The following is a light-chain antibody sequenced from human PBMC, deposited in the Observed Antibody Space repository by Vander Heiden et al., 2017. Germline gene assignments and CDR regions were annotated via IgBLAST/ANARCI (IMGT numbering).Light chain of an antibody. J-gene: IGKJ3*01. CDR1: QSVLYSSNNKNY. V-gene: IGKV4-1*01. CDR2: WAS. CDR3: QQYYSTPFT. Sequence: DIVMTHSPDSLAVSLGERPTINCKSSQSVLYSSNNKNYLAWYQQKPGQPPKLLIYWASTRESGVPDRFSGSGSGTDFTLTISSLQAEDVAVYYCQQYYSTPFTFGPGTKVDIK.